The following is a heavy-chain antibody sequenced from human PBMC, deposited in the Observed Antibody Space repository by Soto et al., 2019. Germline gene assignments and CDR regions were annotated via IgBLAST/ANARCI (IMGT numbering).Heavy chain of an antibody. D-gene: IGHD3-3*01. CDR1: GYNFHLYG. CDR3: ARDPHEYWTSYWFDP. CDR2: ISAYDGKT. Sequence: GASLKVSCKASGYNFHLYGINWVRQAPGQGLELMGWISAYDGKTTYAEKFQGRVTMTTDASTSTAYMELRSLRSDDTAVYYCARDPHEYWTSYWFDPWGQGTLVTVSS. V-gene: IGHV1-18*01. J-gene: IGHJ5*02.